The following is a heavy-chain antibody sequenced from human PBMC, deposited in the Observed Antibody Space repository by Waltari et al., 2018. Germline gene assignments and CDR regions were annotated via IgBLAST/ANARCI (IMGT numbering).Heavy chain of an antibody. Sequence: EVQLLESGRGLVQPGGSLRLSCAASEITFHSYSLIWVRQAPGKGLEWVSAISGSGGSTYYADSVKGRFTISRDNSKNTLYLQMNSLRAEDTAVYYCAKELDGYYDSAGYYPFDYWGQGTLVTVSS. V-gene: IGHV3-23*01. CDR1: EITFHSYS. J-gene: IGHJ4*02. D-gene: IGHD3-22*01. CDR2: ISGSGGST. CDR3: AKELDGYYDSAGYYPFDY.